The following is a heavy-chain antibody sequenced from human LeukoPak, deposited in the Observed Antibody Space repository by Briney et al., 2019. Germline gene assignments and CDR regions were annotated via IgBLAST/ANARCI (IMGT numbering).Heavy chain of an antibody. CDR3: ARDWRDSYGSGSD. J-gene: IGHJ4*02. D-gene: IGHD3-10*01. CDR1: GGSVSSGSYY. CDR2: VYYSGST. Sequence: PSETLSLTCTVSGGSVSSGSYYWSWIRQPPGKGLEYIGYVYYSGSTNYNPSLKSRVTISVDTSKNQFSLNLRSVTAADTAVYYCARDWRDSYGSGSDWGQGIRVTVSS. V-gene: IGHV4-61*01.